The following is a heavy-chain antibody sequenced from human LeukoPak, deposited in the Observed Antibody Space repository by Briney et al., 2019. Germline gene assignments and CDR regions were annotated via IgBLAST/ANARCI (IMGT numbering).Heavy chain of an antibody. D-gene: IGHD3-10*01. CDR3: ARQTMVRGIISNPPNY. J-gene: IGHJ4*02. CDR1: GGSVSSSDYY. V-gene: IGHV4-39*01. Sequence: ASETLSLTCTVSGGSVSSSDYYWGWIRQPPGKGLEWIASVYYSGSTYYNPSLKSRLTISVDTSKNQFSLKLSSVTAADTAVYYCARQTMVRGIISNPPNYWGQGTLVTVSS. CDR2: VYYSGST.